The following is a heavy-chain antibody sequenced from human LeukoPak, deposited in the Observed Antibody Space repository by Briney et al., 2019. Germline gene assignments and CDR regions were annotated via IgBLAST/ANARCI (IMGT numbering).Heavy chain of an antibody. Sequence: SLRLSCAACGFTFDDYVMLWVRQAPGKGLEWVSGISWNSGSIGQADSVKGRFTISRDNARNSLYLKMNSLRVEDTALYYCAKGCTRPRSYSYMDVWGKGTTVTVSS. J-gene: IGHJ6*03. CDR2: ISWNSGSI. CDR3: AKGCTRPRSYSYMDV. D-gene: IGHD2-8*01. V-gene: IGHV3-9*01. CDR1: GFTFDDYV.